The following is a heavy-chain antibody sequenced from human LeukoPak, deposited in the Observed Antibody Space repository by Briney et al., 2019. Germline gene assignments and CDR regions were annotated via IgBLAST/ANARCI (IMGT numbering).Heavy chain of an antibody. D-gene: IGHD3-10*01. Sequence: SETLSLTCAVYGGSFSGYYWSWIRQPPGKGLEWIGYIYYSGSTNYNPSLKSRVTISVDTSKNQFSLKLSSVTAADTAVYYCARGGRSEYYGSGSHDCWGQGTLVTVSS. CDR2: IYYSGST. J-gene: IGHJ4*02. CDR3: ARGGRSEYYGSGSHDC. CDR1: GGSFSGYY. V-gene: IGHV4-59*12.